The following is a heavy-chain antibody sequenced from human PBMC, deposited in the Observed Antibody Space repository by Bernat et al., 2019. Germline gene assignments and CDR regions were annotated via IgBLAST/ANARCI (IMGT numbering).Heavy chain of an antibody. CDR1: GGSFSGYY. Sequence: QVQLQQWGAGLLKPSETLSLTCAVYGGSFSGYYWSWIRQPPGKGLEWIGEINQSGSTNYNPSLKTRVTILIATSKIQFSLKMSSVTAADTAVYYCARGSYDFWSWFDPWGQGALVTVSS. CDR3: ARGSYDFWSWFDP. D-gene: IGHD3-3*01. V-gene: IGHV4-34*01. J-gene: IGHJ5*02. CDR2: INQSGST.